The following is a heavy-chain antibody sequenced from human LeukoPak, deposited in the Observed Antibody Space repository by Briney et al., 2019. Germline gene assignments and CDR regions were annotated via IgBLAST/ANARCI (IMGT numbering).Heavy chain of an antibody. J-gene: IGHJ6*03. Sequence: ASVKVSCKVSGYTLTELSMHWVRQAPGKGLEWMGGFDPEDGETIYAQKFQGRVTMTEDTSTDTAYMELSSLRSEDTAVYYCATGFHCSSTSCVGGYYYYYMDVWGKETTVTVSS. V-gene: IGHV1-24*01. D-gene: IGHD2-2*01. CDR2: FDPEDGET. CDR3: ATGFHCSSTSCVGGYYYYYMDV. CDR1: GYTLTELS.